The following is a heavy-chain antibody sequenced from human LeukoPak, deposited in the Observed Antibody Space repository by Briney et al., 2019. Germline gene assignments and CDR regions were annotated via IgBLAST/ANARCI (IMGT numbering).Heavy chain of an antibody. CDR3: AKGQDYDSSPDAFDI. J-gene: IGHJ3*02. V-gene: IGHV3-23*01. CDR1: GFSFSNYA. D-gene: IGHD3-22*01. Sequence: GGSLRLSCAASGFSFSNYAMSWVRQAPGKGLEWVSAISGSGGNTYYADPVKGRFTISRDNSRNTLYLQMNSLRADDTAVYYCAKGQDYDSSPDAFDIWGQGTMVTVSS. CDR2: ISGSGGNT.